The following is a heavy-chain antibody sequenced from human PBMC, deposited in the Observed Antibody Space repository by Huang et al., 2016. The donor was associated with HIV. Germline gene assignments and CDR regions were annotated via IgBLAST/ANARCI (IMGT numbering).Heavy chain of an antibody. Sequence: QLQLQESGPGLVRPSETLSLICTVSGCSITDSNYYWGWIRQPPGKGLEGIGSIYSRGDTYYNPSLKSRVTMSLDTSKNRFSLDIRSVAVADTAIYYCARHFGSWSGYFDSWGQGTLVPVSS. D-gene: IGHD3-10*01. CDR3: ARHFGSWSGYFDS. CDR2: IYSRGDT. J-gene: IGHJ4*02. V-gene: IGHV4-39*01. CDR1: GCSITDSNYY.